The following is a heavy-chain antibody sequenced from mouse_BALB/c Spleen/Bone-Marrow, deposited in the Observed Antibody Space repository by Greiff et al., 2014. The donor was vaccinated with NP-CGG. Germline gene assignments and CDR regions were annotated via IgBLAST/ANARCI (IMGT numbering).Heavy chain of an antibody. D-gene: IGHD2-14*01. J-gene: IGHJ3*01. V-gene: IGHV14-3*02. CDR1: GFNIKDTY. Sequence: VQLKESGAELVKPGASVKLSCTASGFNIKDTYMHWVKQRPEQGLEWIGRIDPANGNTKYDPKFQGKATVTADTSSNTAYLQLSSLTSEDTAVYYCARGYDEGFAYWGQGTLVTVSA. CDR2: IDPANGNT. CDR3: ARGYDEGFAY.